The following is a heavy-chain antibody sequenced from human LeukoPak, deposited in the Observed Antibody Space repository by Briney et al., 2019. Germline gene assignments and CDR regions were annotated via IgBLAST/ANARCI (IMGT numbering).Heavy chain of an antibody. J-gene: IGHJ6*03. Sequence: GGSLRLSCAASGFTFSSYGMHWVRQAPGKGLEWVAVIWYDGSNKYYADSVKGRFTISRDNSKNTLYLQMNSLRAEDTAVYYCARAGSGYDYYYYYYMDVWGKGTTVTVSS. CDR1: GFTFSSYG. CDR2: IWYDGSNK. D-gene: IGHD5-12*01. CDR3: ARAGSGYDYYYYYYMDV. V-gene: IGHV3-33*01.